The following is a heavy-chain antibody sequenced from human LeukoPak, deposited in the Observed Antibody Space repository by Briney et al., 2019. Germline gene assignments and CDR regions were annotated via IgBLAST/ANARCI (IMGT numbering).Heavy chain of an antibody. CDR2: IYYSGST. CDR1: GGSISSGGYY. V-gene: IGHV4-31*03. J-gene: IGHJ4*02. D-gene: IGHD2-2*01. CDR3: ARAPLGYCSSTSCLDSLYFDY. Sequence: SETLSLTCTVSGGSISSGGYYWSWIRQHPGKGLEWIGYIYYSGSTYYDPSLKSRVTISVDTSKNQFSLKLSSVTDADTAVYYCARAPLGYCSSTSCLDSLYFDYWGQGTLVTVSS.